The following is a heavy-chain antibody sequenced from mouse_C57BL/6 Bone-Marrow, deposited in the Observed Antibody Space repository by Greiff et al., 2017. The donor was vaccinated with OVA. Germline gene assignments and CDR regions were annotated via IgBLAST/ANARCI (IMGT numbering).Heavy chain of an antibody. CDR1: GFNIKDYY. CDR3: TPLPFYYYGSSYWYFDV. CDR2: IDPEDGDT. V-gene: IGHV14-1*01. J-gene: IGHJ1*03. D-gene: IGHD1-1*01. Sequence: EVKVVESGAELVRPGASVKLSCTASGFNIKDYYMHWVKQRPEQGLEWIGRIDPEDGDTEYAPKFQGKATMTADTSSNTAYLQLSSLTSEDTAVYYCTPLPFYYYGSSYWYFDVWGTGTTVTVSS.